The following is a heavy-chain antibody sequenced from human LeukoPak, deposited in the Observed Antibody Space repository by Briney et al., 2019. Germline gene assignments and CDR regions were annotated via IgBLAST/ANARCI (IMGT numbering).Heavy chain of an antibody. J-gene: IGHJ6*03. Sequence: SETLSLTCTVSGGSISSYYWSWIRQPPGKGLEWIGYIYYSGSTNYNPSLKSRVTISVDTSKNQFSLKLSSVTAADTAVYYCARVVTYNYYMDVWGKGTTVTVSS. V-gene: IGHV4-59*01. CDR1: GGSISSYY. CDR3: ARVVTYNYYMDV. D-gene: IGHD1-1*01. CDR2: IYYSGST.